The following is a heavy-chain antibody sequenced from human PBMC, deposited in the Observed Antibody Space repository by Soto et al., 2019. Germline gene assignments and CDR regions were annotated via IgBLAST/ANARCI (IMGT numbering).Heavy chain of an antibody. CDR2: ISSSGSTI. D-gene: IGHD5-12*01. V-gene: IGHV3-48*03. J-gene: IGHJ4*02. CDR3: ARDGYNSDLDY. Sequence: PGGSLRLSCAASGFTFSSYEMNWVRQAPGKGLEWVSYISSSGSTIYYADSGKGRFTISRDNAKNSLYLQMNSLRAEDTAVYYCARDGYNSDLDYWGQGTLVTAPQ. CDR1: GFTFSSYE.